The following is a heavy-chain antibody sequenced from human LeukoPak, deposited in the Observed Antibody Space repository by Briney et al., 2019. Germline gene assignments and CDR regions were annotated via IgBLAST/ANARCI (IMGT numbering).Heavy chain of an antibody. CDR3: ARHLYEGGANHVFDY. V-gene: IGHV3-48*04. D-gene: IGHD3-16*01. CDR2: ISSSSDTI. CDR1: GFTFSSYS. J-gene: IGHJ4*02. Sequence: GGSLRLSCAASGFTFSSYSMNWVRQAPGKGLEWVSYISSSSDTIYYADSVKGQFTISRDNAKNSLYLQVNSLRAEDTAVYYCARHLYEGGANHVFDYWGQGTLVTVSS.